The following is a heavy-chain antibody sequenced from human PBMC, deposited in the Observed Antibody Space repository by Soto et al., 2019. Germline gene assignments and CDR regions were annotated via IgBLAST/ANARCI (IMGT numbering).Heavy chain of an antibody. CDR3: EMGDYSNYLYYGMDV. CDR1: GGSISSSSYY. Sequence: SETLSLTCTVSGGSISSSSYYWGWIRQPPGKGLEWIGSIYYSGSTYYNPSLKSRVTISVDTSKNQFSLKLSSVTAADTAVYYCEMGDYSNYLYYGMDVWGQGTTVTVSS. D-gene: IGHD4-4*01. V-gene: IGHV4-39*01. J-gene: IGHJ6*02. CDR2: IYYSGST.